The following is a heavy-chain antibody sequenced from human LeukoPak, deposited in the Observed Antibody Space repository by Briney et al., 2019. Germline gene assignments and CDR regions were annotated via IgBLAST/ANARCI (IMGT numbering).Heavy chain of an antibody. J-gene: IGHJ3*02. D-gene: IGHD3-10*01. CDR1: GFTFSSYW. CDR2: IKQDGSEK. V-gene: IGHV3-7*01. CDR3: ARLWFGEPPGAFDI. Sequence: GGSLRLSCAASGFTFSSYWMSWVRQAPGKGLEWVANIKQDGSEKYYVDSVKGRFTISRDNAKNSLYLQMNSLRAEDTAVYYCARLWFGEPPGAFDIWGQGTMVTVSS.